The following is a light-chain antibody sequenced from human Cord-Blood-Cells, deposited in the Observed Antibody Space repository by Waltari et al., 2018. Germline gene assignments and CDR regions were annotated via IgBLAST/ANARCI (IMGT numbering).Light chain of an antibody. CDR1: SLRSYY. CDR3: DSRDSSGNHLV. V-gene: IGLV3-19*01. CDR2: GKN. J-gene: IGLJ3*02. Sequence: SSELTQDPAVSVALGQTVRITCQGDSLRSYYASWYQQKPGQAPVLVIYGKNNRTSGIPDRFSGSSSGNTVSLTVAGAEAEDEPDYYCDSRDSSGNHLVFGGGTNLTVL.